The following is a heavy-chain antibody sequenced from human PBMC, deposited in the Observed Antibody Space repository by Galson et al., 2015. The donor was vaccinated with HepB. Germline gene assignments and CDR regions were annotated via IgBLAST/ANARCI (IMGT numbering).Heavy chain of an antibody. Sequence: ETLSLTCAVYGGSFSGYFWGWIRQPPGKGLEWIGEINQSGSTNYNPSLKSRVTISVDTSKNQFSLELSSVTAADTAVCYCAVQVGDRDDFWGQGTLVTVSS. V-gene: IGHV4-34*01. CDR3: AVQVGDRDDF. J-gene: IGHJ4*02. CDR1: GGSFSGYF. CDR2: INQSGST. D-gene: IGHD3-16*01.